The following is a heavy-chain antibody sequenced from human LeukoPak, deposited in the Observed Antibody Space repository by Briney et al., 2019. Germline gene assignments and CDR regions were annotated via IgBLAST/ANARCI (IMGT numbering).Heavy chain of an antibody. D-gene: IGHD2-15*01. CDR2: ISVYNGNT. CDR3: ATWWGSDGMDV. Sequence: ASVKVSCKASGYTFTSYGISWVRQAPGQGLEWMGWISVYNGNTNYTQKLQGRVTMTTDTSTSTAYMELSSLRSEDTAVYYCATWWGSDGMDVWGQGTTVTVSS. V-gene: IGHV1-18*04. J-gene: IGHJ6*02. CDR1: GYTFTSYG.